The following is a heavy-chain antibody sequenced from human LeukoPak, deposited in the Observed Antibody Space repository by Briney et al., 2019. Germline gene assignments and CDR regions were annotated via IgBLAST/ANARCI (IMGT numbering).Heavy chain of an antibody. J-gene: IGHJ4*02. CDR3: ARGPLAVAGDSYFDY. CDR1: GYTFTNYG. V-gene: IGHV1-18*01. CDR2: ISAYNGNT. Sequence: ASVKVSCKASGYTFTNYGISWVRQAPGQGLEWMGWISAYNGNTNYAQKLQGRVTMTTDTSTSTAYMELRSLRSDDTAVYYCARGPLAVAGDSYFDYWGQGTLVTVSS. D-gene: IGHD6-19*01.